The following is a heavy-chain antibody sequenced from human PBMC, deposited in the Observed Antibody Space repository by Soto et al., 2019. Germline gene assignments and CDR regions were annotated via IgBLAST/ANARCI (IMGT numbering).Heavy chain of an antibody. CDR2: ISDGSIST. CDR1: GFTFSNYD. J-gene: IGHJ4*02. D-gene: IGHD2-2*01. V-gene: IGHV3-21*06. Sequence: EVQLVESGGGLVKPGGSLRLSCAASGFTFSNYDMTWVRQAPGKGLEWVSYISDGSISTYYAESVKGRFTISRDNAKNSLLLQMNSLRAEDTAVDYCAREGSSATRCDYWGQGTLVTVSS. CDR3: AREGSSATRCDY.